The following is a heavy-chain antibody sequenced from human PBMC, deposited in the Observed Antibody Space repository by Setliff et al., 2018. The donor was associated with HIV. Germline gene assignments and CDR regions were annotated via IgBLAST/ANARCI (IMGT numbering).Heavy chain of an antibody. CDR3: APDPADYDSRGTGY. V-gene: IGHV3-9*01. D-gene: IGHD3-22*01. CDR2: ISWNSGSI. CDR1: GFTFNNTW. Sequence: LRLSCTAYGFTFNNTWMSWVRQAPGKGLEWVSGISWNSGSIGYADSVKGRFTISRDNAKNSLYLQMNSLRAEDTAVYYCAPDPADYDSRGTGYWGQGTLVTVSS. J-gene: IGHJ4*02.